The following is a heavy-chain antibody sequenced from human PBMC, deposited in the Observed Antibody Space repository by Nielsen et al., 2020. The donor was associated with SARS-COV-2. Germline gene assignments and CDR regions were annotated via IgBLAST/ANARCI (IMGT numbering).Heavy chain of an antibody. J-gene: IGHJ6*02. CDR3: AKEGDDDFAVMVESLGMDV. Sequence: GGSLRLSCAASGFTFKKFGMHWVRQPPGKGLEWVAVIRYDGRKTYYADSVKGRFTISRDNSKNMLYLEMHSLRGEDTAVYYCAKEGDDDFAVMVESLGMDVWGQGTTVSVSS. D-gene: IGHD2-15*01. CDR1: GFTFKKFG. V-gene: IGHV3-30*02. CDR2: IRYDGRKT.